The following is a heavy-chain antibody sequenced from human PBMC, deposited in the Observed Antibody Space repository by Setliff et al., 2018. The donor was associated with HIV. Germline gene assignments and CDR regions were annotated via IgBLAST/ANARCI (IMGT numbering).Heavy chain of an antibody. CDR2: IYYSGST. J-gene: IGHJ3*02. CDR1: GGPISSGGYY. D-gene: IGHD3-3*01. CDR3: ARAEGLIFGVEEGAFDI. Sequence: SETLSLTCTVSGGPISSGGYYWSWIRQHPGKGLEWIGYIYYSGSTYYNPSLKSRVTISVDTSKNQFSLKLSSVTAADTAVYYCARAEGLIFGVEEGAFDIWGQGTMVTVSS. V-gene: IGHV4-31*03.